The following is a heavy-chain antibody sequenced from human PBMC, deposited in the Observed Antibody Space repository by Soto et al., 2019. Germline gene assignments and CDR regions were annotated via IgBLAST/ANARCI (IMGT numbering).Heavy chain of an antibody. CDR1: GFTFSSYA. D-gene: IGHD6-13*01. CDR2: ISGSGGST. V-gene: IGHV3-23*01. J-gene: IGHJ4*02. Sequence: PGGSLRLSCAASGFTFSSYAMSWVRQAPGKGLEWVSAISGSGGSTYYADSVKGRFTISRDNSKNTLYLQMNSLRAEDTAVYYCAKDRRRGQAASHLDYGGGEPLFTVP. CDR3: AKDRRRGQAASHLDY.